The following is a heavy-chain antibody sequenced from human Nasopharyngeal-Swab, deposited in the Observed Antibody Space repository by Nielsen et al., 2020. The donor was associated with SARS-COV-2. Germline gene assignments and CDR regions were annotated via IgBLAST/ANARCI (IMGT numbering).Heavy chain of an antibody. D-gene: IGHD3-16*01. J-gene: IGHJ6*02. CDR3: ERVEGGFYRPYYYGMDV. Sequence: RQAPGKGLEWIGYIYYSGSTNYNPSLKRRVTISEDTTKNKFSLKLRSVTAADTAVYYCERVEGGFYRPYYYGMDVWGQGTTVTVSS. CDR2: IYYSGST. V-gene: IGHV4-59*01.